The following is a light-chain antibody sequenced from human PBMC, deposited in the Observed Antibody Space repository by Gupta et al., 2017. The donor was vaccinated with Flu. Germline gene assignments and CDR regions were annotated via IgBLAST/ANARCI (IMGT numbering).Light chain of an antibody. CDR2: EAS. V-gene: IGKV1-5*03. J-gene: IGKJ1*01. Sequence: DIQMTQAPSNVYASVGDTVTITCRASRSISSWLAWYQQKPGSAPKLLIHEASVSESGVPSRFSGSGSGKEFTLTISSLHSDDFATYYCQQYYIYSTFGLGTKVEIK. CDR3: QQYYIYST. CDR1: RSISSW.